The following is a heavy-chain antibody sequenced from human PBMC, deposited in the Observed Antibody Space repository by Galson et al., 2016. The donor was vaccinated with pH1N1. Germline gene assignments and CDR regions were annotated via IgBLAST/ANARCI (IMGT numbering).Heavy chain of an antibody. D-gene: IGHD2-21*02. V-gene: IGHV1-69*13. CDR3: ARSPGYMVTALDN. CDR2: IIGMFAKT. J-gene: IGHJ4*01. CDR1: GYTFTAYY. Sequence: SVKVSCKASGYTFTAYYIHWVRQAPGQGLEWMGGIIGMFAKTNYAQKFQGRVTITADELTSTAYMYLSSLTSEDTAVYYCARSPGYMVTALDNWGHGTLVTVSS.